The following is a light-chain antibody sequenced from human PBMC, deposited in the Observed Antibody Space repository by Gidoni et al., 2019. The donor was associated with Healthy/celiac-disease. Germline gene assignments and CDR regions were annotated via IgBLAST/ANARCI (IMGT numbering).Light chain of an antibody. V-gene: IGKV3-20*01. J-gene: IGKJ4*01. Sequence: EIVLKQSTGTLSLSPGERVTLSCRASQSVSSSCRAWYQQKPGQAPRLLIYGASSRATGIPARFSGSGSATDFTLPISSLEPEDFAVYYCQQYGSSLPLTFGGGTKVEIK. CDR2: GAS. CDR3: QQYGSSLPLT. CDR1: QSVSSSC.